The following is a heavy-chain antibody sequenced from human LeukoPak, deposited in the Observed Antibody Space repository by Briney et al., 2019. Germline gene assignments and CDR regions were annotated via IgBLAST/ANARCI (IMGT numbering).Heavy chain of an antibody. D-gene: IGHD3-10*01. CDR1: GGSFTSSNW. Sequence: SETLSLTCTVSGGSFTSSNWWTWVRPPPGKGLEWIGETYHSGSTNYNPSLKSRVTISLDKSKNQLSLKLTSVTAADTAVYYCARFRHYYYGSGAPFNDAFDIWGQGTMVTISS. J-gene: IGHJ3*02. CDR2: TYHSGST. CDR3: ARFRHYYYGSGAPFNDAFDI. V-gene: IGHV4-4*02.